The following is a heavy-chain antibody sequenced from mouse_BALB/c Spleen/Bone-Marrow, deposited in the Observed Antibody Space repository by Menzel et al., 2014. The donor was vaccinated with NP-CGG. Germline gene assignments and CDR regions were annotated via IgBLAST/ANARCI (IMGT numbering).Heavy chain of an antibody. V-gene: IGHV1S81*02. CDR2: IHPSNGRT. J-gene: IGHJ4*01. D-gene: IGHD3-2*01. Sequence: QVQLQQSGTELVKPGASVKLSCKASGYTFTSYWIHWVKQGPGQGLEWIGEIHPSNGRTNYSEKFKTKATLTVDKFSSTALMHLSSLTSEDSAVYYCARGTARAMMDYWGQGTSVTVSS. CDR3: ARGTARAMMDY. CDR1: GYTFTSYW.